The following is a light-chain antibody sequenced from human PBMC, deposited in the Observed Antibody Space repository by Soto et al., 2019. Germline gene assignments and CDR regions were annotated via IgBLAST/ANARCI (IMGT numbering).Light chain of an antibody. V-gene: IGKV1-5*01. CDR3: QQYNDWPLT. CDR1: QSISDW. CDR2: DAS. Sequence: DIQMTQSPSTLSASLGNRVTITFRASQSISDWLAWYQQKTGKAPKLLIYDASGLESGVPSRFSGSGSGTECTLTIIRLQSEDSEVYYCQQYNDWPLTFGGGTKVDIK. J-gene: IGKJ4*01.